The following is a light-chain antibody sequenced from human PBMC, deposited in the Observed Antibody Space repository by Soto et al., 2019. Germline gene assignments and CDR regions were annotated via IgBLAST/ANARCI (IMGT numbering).Light chain of an antibody. CDR1: QSISSW. CDR3: QQYNSFWT. J-gene: IGKJ1*01. V-gene: IGKV1-5*01. Sequence: DIQITQSPSTLSASVGDRVTITCRASQSISSWLAWYQQKPGKAPRLLIYDASYLERGVPSRFSGSGSGTEFTLTISDLQPDDLATYYCQQYNSFWTFGQGTKVEI. CDR2: DAS.